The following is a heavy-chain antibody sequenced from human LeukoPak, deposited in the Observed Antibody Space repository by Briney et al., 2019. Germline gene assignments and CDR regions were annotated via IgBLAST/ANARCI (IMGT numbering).Heavy chain of an antibody. D-gene: IGHD3-10*01. CDR1: GFTFSSYS. J-gene: IGHJ4*02. Sequence: GGSLRLSCLASGFTFSSYSMTWVRQAPGKGLEWVSVISGSGGTTYYADSVKGRFTISRDNSKNTLYLQMNSLRVEDTAVYYCARAAIVRGVDYFDYWGQGTLATVSS. V-gene: IGHV3-23*01. CDR2: ISGSGGTT. CDR3: ARAAIVRGVDYFDY.